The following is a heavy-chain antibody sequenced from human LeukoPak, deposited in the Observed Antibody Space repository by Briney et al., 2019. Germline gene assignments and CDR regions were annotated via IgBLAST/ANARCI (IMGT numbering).Heavy chain of an antibody. V-gene: IGHV3-30*19. CDR2: ISFDGSEK. CDR1: GFTFSSYG. J-gene: IGHJ4*02. CDR3: ARSQLQYCSTTSCYVFDS. Sequence: GGSLRLSCVTSGFTFSSYGMHWVRQAPGRGLQWVAVISFDGSEKYYADSVKGRFTISTDYSRNTLYLEMNSLRADDTAVYYCARSQLQYCSTTSCYVFDSWGQGTLVTVSS. D-gene: IGHD2-2*01.